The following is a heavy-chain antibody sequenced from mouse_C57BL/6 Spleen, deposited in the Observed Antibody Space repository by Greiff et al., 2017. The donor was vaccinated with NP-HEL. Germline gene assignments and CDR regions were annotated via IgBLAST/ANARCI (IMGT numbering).Heavy chain of an antibody. CDR2: ISSGGSYT. Sequence: EVQLVESGGDLVKPGGSLKLSCAASGFTFSSYGMSWVRQTPDKRLEWVATISSGGSYTYYPDSVKGRFTISRDNAKNTLYLQMSSLKSEDTAMYYCARQNYSNYYYYAMDYWGQGTSVTVSS. CDR1: GFTFSSYG. D-gene: IGHD2-5*01. V-gene: IGHV5-6*01. J-gene: IGHJ4*01. CDR3: ARQNYSNYYYYAMDY.